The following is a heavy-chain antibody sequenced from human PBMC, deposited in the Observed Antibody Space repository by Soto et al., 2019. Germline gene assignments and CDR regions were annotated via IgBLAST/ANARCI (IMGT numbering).Heavy chain of an antibody. D-gene: IGHD2-2*01. Sequence: ASVKVSCKVSGYTLSELSMHWVRQAPGKGLEWMGGFDPEDGETIYAQKFQGRVTMTEDTSTDTAYMELSSLRSEDTGVYYCATWYIVVGPAAIFGFDIGGKGTMAPV. CDR2: FDPEDGET. J-gene: IGHJ3*02. V-gene: IGHV1-24*01. CDR3: ATWYIVVGPAAIFGFDI. CDR1: GYTLSELS.